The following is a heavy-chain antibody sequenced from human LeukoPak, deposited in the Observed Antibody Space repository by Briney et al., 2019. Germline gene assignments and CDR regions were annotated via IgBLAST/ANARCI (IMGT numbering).Heavy chain of an antibody. Sequence: PGGSLRLSCAASGFTFSSYSMNWVRQAPGKGLEWVSSISSSSSYIYYADSVKGRFTISRDNAKNSLYLQMSSLRAEDTAVYYCARCDSSSWTYPDYWGQGTLVTVSS. CDR1: GFTFSSYS. V-gene: IGHV3-21*01. J-gene: IGHJ4*02. CDR3: ARCDSSSWTYPDY. D-gene: IGHD6-13*01. CDR2: ISSSSSYI.